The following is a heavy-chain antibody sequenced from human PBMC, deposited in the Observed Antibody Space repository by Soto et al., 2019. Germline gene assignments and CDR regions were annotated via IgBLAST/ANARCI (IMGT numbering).Heavy chain of an antibody. V-gene: IGHV1-2*04. D-gene: IGHD5-12*01. J-gene: IGHJ6*03. Sequence: QVQLVQSGAEVKKPGASVTVSCRSSGDTFDDYYIHWVRQAPGQGLEWMGWINPNGGVTKYAQKFQGWVSMTRDTSISTVYMRLSRLRSDDTAVYCCARESGGATATLDYYYFYMDVWGTGTTVTVSS. CDR1: GDTFDDYY. CDR2: INPNGGVT. CDR3: ARESGGATATLDYYYFYMDV.